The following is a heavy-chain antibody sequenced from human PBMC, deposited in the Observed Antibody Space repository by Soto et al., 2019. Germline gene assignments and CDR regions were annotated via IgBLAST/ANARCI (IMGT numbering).Heavy chain of an antibody. CDR1: VGSISSGGYY. Sequence: TLSLTCTFSVGSISSGGYYCSWIRQHPWKGLEWIGYIYYSGSTYYNPSLKSRVTISVDTSKNQFSLKLSSVTAADTAVYYCARVTGITRKGDYYYGMEVWGQGTTDIVS. CDR3: ARVTGITRKGDYYYGMEV. CDR2: IYYSGST. J-gene: IGHJ6*01. V-gene: IGHV4-31*03. D-gene: IGHD1-20*01.